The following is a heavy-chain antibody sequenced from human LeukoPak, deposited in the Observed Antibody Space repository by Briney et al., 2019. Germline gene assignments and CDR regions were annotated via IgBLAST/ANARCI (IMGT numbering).Heavy chain of an antibody. V-gene: IGHV3-7*01. J-gene: IGHJ4*02. CDR2: INQDGTER. CDR3: ARDSESGWSDY. CDR1: GFTFSSYW. Sequence: GGSLRLSCAASGFTFSSYWMTWVRQAPGKGLEWVANINQDGTERYYVDSVKGRFTISRDNAKNSLYLQMNSLRAEDTAVYYCARDSESGWSDYWGQGTLVTVSS. D-gene: IGHD6-19*01.